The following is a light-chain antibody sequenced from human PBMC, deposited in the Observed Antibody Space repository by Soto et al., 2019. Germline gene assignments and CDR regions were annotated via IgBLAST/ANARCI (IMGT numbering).Light chain of an antibody. V-gene: IGKV3-20*01. CDR3: QQYGSSPPNT. J-gene: IGKJ2*01. CDR2: GAS. Sequence: EIVLTQSPGTPSLSPGERATLSCRASQSVSSSYLAWYQQKPGQAPRLLIYGASNRATGIPDRFSGSGSGTDFTLTISRLEPEDFAVYYCQQYGSSPPNTFGQGTKLEIK. CDR1: QSVSSSY.